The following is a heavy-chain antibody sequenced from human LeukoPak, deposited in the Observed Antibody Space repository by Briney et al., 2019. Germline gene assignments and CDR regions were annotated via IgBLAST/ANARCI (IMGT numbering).Heavy chain of an antibody. V-gene: IGHV4-34*01. CDR2: INHSGST. Sequence: PSETLSLTCTVSGGSISGYYWSWIRQPPGKGLEWIGEINHSGSTNYNPSLKSRVTISVDTSKNQFSLKLSSVTAADTAVYYCARQEHGTWDAFDIWGQGTMVTVSS. J-gene: IGHJ3*02. CDR1: GGSISGYY. CDR3: ARQEHGTWDAFDI. D-gene: IGHD1-14*01.